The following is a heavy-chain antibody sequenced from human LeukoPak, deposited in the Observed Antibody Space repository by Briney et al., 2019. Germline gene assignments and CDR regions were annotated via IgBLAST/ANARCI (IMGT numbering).Heavy chain of an antibody. CDR3: AKNPGYSSSWSLGDWYFDL. CDR1: GFTFSSYG. V-gene: IGHV3-30*18. J-gene: IGHJ2*01. D-gene: IGHD6-13*01. CDR2: ISYDGSNK. Sequence: GGSLRLSCAASGFTFSSYGMRWVRQAPGKGLEWVAVISYDGSNKYYADSVKGRFTISRDNSKNTLYLQMNSLRAEDTAVYYCAKNPGYSSSWSLGDWYFDLWGRGTLVTVSS.